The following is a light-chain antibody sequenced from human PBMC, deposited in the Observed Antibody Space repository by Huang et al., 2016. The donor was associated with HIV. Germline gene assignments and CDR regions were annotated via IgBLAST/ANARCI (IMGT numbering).Light chain of an antibody. CDR1: QDINNY. CDR3: QQYDNLPLT. J-gene: IGKJ4*01. CDR2: DAS. V-gene: IGKV1-33*01. Sequence: DIQMTQSPSSLSASVGDRVTITCQASQDINNYLNWYQQEPGKAPKLLIYDASNLETGVPSRFSGSGSGTDFTFTISSPQPEDIATYYCQQYDNLPLTFGGGTKVEIK.